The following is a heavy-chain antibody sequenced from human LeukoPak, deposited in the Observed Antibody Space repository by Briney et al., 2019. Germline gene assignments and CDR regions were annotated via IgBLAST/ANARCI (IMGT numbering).Heavy chain of an antibody. CDR1: GFTGSSNY. CDR2: IYSGGST. J-gene: IGHJ4*02. Sequence: GGSLRLSCAASGFTGSSNYMSWVRQAPGKGLEWVSVIYSGGSTYYADSVKGRFTISRDNSKNTLYLQMKSLRAEDTAVYYCARERNLEIAVAGTIFDYWGQGTLVTVSS. D-gene: IGHD6-19*01. CDR3: ARERNLEIAVAGTIFDY. V-gene: IGHV3-66*01.